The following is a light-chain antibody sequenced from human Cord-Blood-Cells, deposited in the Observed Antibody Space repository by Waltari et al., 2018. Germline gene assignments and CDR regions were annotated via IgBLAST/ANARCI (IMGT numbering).Light chain of an antibody. Sequence: DIQMTQSPSTLSASVGDRVTITCRASQSISSWLAWYQQKPGKAPKLLIYKASSLESGVQSRFGGSGSGTEFTITISSLHPDDFATYYCQQYNSYLYSFGQGTKLEIK. CDR2: KAS. CDR1: QSISSW. V-gene: IGKV1-5*03. J-gene: IGKJ2*03. CDR3: QQYNSYLYS.